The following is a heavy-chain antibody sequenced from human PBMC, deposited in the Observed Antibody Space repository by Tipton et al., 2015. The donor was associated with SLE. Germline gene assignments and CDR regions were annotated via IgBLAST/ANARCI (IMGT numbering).Heavy chain of an antibody. D-gene: IGHD3-10*01. CDR3: AKGPVWIEYSYMDV. CDR2: ISFSGDST. CDR1: GFMFSNYA. Sequence: SLRLSCAASGFMFSNYAMSWVRQAPGKGLEWVSGISFSGDSTYYADSVNGRFTISRDNSKSTLYLQMSSLRAEDTAVYYCAKGPVWIEYSYMDVWGKGTTVTVSS. J-gene: IGHJ6*03. V-gene: IGHV3-23*01.